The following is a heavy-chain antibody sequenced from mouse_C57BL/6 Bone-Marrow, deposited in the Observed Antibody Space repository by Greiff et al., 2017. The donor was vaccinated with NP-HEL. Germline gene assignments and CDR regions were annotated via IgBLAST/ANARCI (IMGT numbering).Heavy chain of an antibody. D-gene: IGHD2-4*01. CDR3: ARATGLRRNYYAMDY. CDR1: GYTFTSYW. Sequence: QVQLQQPGAELVMPGASVKLSCKASGYTFTSYWMHWVKQRPGQGLEWIGEIDPSDSYTNYNQKFKGKSTLTVDKSSSTAYMQLSSLTSEDSAVYYCARATGLRRNYYAMDYWGQGTSVTVSS. V-gene: IGHV1-69*01. J-gene: IGHJ4*01. CDR2: IDPSDSYT.